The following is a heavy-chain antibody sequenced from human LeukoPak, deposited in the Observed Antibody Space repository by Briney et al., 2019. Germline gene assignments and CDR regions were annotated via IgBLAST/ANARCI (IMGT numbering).Heavy chain of an antibody. CDR3: TRGGRWLPFDI. CDR1: DDSISSYY. Sequence: PSETLSLTCSVSDDSISSYYWSWIRQPPGKGLEWIGYAYYSGTTNYNPSLKSRVTISVDTSKNQFSLRLTSVTAADTAVYYCTRGGRWLPFDIWGQGTMVTVSS. D-gene: IGHD5-24*01. V-gene: IGHV4-59*01. J-gene: IGHJ3*02. CDR2: AYYSGTT.